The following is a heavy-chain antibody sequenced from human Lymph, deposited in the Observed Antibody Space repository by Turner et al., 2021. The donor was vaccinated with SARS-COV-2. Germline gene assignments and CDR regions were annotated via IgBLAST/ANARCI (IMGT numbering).Heavy chain of an antibody. Sequence: VHLFESGGGVVQPVGSLLLSCASSGFTFISYAMSWVRQATGKGLEGCTAISGSGGSKEYADTGKCRVTISRDNSKIKLHLKMNSLRDEDTAIYYCAKDRFTISSGWEDYWGQGALVTVSS. D-gene: IGHD6-19*01. V-gene: IGHV3-23*01. CDR1: GFTFISYA. J-gene: IGHJ4*02. CDR3: AKDRFTISSGWEDY. CDR2: ISGSGGSK.